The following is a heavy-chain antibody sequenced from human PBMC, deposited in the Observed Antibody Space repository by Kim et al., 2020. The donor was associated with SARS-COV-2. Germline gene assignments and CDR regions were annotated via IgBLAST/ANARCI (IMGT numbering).Heavy chain of an antibody. CDR2: ISYDGSNK. CDR1: GFTFSSYG. D-gene: IGHD5-18*01. Sequence: RGSLRLSCAASGFTFSSYGMHWVRQAPGKGLEWVAVISYDGSNKYYADSVKGRFTISRDNSKNTLYLQMNSLRAEDTAVYYCAKEGDVDTAMAYYYYYG. J-gene: IGHJ6*01. CDR3: AKEGDVDTAMAYYYYYG. V-gene: IGHV3-30*18.